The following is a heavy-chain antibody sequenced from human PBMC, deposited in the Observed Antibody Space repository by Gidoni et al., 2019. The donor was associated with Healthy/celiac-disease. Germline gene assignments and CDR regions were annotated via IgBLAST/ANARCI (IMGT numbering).Heavy chain of an antibody. V-gene: IGHV3-9*01. J-gene: IGHJ3*02. D-gene: IGHD6-13*01. Sequence: EVQLVESGGGLVQPGRSLRLSCPASGFTFDAYAMHWVRQAPGKGLEWVSGISWNSGSIGYADSVKGRFTISRDNAKNSLYLQMNSLRAEDTALYYCAKGKQQLPTLDAFDIWGQGTMVTVSS. CDR3: AKGKQQLPTLDAFDI. CDR1: GFTFDAYA. CDR2: ISWNSGSI.